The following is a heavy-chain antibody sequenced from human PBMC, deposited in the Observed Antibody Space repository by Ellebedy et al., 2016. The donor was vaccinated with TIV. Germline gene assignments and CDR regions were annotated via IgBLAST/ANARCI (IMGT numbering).Heavy chain of an antibody. V-gene: IGHV3-11*01. CDR2: ISSSGNTI. Sequence: SLKISCAASGFTFSDYYMSWIRQAPGKGLEWVSYISSSGNTIFYADSVRGRFTISRDNAKNLLYLQMKSLRAEDTAVYYCARDARFIDHQHNWFDPWGQGTLVTVSS. CDR3: ARDARFIDHQHNWFDP. D-gene: IGHD2-2*01. CDR1: GFTFSDYY. J-gene: IGHJ5*02.